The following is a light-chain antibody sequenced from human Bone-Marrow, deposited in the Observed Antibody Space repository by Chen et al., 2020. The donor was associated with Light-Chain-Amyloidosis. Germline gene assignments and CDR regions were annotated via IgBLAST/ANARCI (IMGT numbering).Light chain of an antibody. CDR3: CWYAGSQIFV. J-gene: IGLJ1*01. CDR2: EDK. Sequence: QSALTQPASVSGSPGQPITISCTGTSTDVGNYNLVSWYQRHPDKAPKLIIFEDKKRPSGVVSGFSGSRSDSTARLTSSGLQDEDESEYYCCWYAGSQIFVFRTGSRVTVL. V-gene: IGLV2-23*01. CDR1: STDVGNYNL.